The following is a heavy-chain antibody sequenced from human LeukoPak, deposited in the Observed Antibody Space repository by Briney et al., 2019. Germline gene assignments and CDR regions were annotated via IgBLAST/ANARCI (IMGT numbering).Heavy chain of an antibody. CDR3: ARSMIVVGRLDP. Sequence: AASVKVSCKASGYTFTGYCMHWVRQAPGQGLEWMGWINPNSGGTNYAQKFQGRVTMTRDTSISTAYMELSRLRSDDTAVYYCARSMIVVGRLDPWGQGTLVTVSS. CDR1: GYTFTGYC. CDR2: INPNSGGT. J-gene: IGHJ5*02. D-gene: IGHD3-22*01. V-gene: IGHV1-2*02.